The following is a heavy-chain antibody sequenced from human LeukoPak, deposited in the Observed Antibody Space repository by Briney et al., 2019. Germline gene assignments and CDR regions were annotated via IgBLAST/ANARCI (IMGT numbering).Heavy chain of an antibody. CDR2: ISGSGGST. CDR1: GFTFSSYA. CDR3: AKWGSGITIFGVATNWFDP. V-gene: IGHV3-23*01. J-gene: IGHJ5*02. Sequence: GGSLRLSCAASGFTFSSYAMSWVRQAPGKGLEWVSAISGSGGSTYYADSVKGRFTISRDNSKNTLYLQMNSLRAEDTAVYYCAKWGSGITIFGVATNWFDPWGQGTLVTVSS. D-gene: IGHD3-3*01.